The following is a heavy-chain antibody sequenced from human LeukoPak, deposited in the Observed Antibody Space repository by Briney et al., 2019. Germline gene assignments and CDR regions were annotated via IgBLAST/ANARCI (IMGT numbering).Heavy chain of an antibody. V-gene: IGHV3-21*01. J-gene: IGHJ3*02. CDR2: ISSSSTYI. Sequence: GGSLRLSCAASGFTFSSYEMNWVRQAPGKGLEWVSCISSSSTYIYYADSVKGRFSISRDNAKNSLYLQMNSLRAEDTAVYYCARGRSPGAFDIWGQGTMVTVSS. CDR3: ARGRSPGAFDI. CDR1: GFTFSSYE.